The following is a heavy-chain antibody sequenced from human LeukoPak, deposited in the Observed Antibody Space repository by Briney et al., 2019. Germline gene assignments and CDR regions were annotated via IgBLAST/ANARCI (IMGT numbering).Heavy chain of an antibody. J-gene: IGHJ4*02. Sequence: SETLSLTCIVSGDSISRSSYYWGWIRQPPGQGLEWIGSVFYDRRTNYNPYRKSRATISVDTSKTHFSLELTSVTAADTAVYYCASERVVRGVMSDWGQGTRVTVSS. CDR1: GDSISRSSYY. CDR2: VFYDRRT. V-gene: IGHV4-39*02. D-gene: IGHD3-10*01. CDR3: ASERVVRGVMSD.